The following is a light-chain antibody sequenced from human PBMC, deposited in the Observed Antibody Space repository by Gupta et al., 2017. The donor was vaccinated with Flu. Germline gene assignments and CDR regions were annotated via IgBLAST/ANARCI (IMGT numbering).Light chain of an antibody. CDR3: RLYTNTLTVVV. V-gene: IGLV2-14*03. J-gene: IGLJ2*01. Sequence: QSALPQPASVSGSPGPSIAISRTVIRGDLRGNNYVSWYQQHPGKAPKLIIFEISKRPSGVSDRFSGSKSANTASLTITGLQAEDEADYYCRLYTNTLTVVVFGGGTKLTVL. CDR1: RGDLRGNNY. CDR2: EIS.